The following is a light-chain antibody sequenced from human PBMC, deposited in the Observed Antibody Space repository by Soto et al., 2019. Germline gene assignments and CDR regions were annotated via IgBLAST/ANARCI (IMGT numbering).Light chain of an antibody. CDR2: DVN. Sequence: QSALTQPASVSGSPGQSITISCTGTSSDVGGYNLVSWYQQYPDKAPKLMIFDVNTRPSGVSNRFSGSKSVNTASLTISGLQAEYEADYYCSSYKSSSTLPYVFGTGTKVTVL. J-gene: IGLJ1*01. CDR3: SSYKSSSTLPYV. V-gene: IGLV2-14*01. CDR1: SSDVGGYNL.